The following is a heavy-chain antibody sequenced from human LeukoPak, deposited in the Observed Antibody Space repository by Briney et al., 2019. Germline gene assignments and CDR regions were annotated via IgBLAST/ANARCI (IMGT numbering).Heavy chain of an antibody. D-gene: IGHD5-24*01. CDR3: AREGDGYAYYFDY. J-gene: IGHJ4*02. CDR2: ISYDGSNK. V-gene: IGHV3-30*04. Sequence: GGSLRLSCAASGFTFSSYAMHWVRQAPGKGLEWVAVISYDGSNKYYADSVKGRSTISRDNSKNTLYLQMNSLRAEDTAVYYCAREGDGYAYYFDYWGQGTLVTVSS. CDR1: GFTFSSYA.